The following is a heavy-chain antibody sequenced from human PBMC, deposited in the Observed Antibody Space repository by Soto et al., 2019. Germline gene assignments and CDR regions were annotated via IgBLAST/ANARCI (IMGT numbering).Heavy chain of an antibody. CDR1: GYTFTSYY. J-gene: IGHJ6*02. CDR3: ARGYDFWNGYSTSYYYYDMDV. Sequence: ASVKVSCKASGYTFTSYYMHWVRQAPGQGLEWMGIINPSGGSTSYAQKFQGRVTMTRDTSTSTVYMELSSLRSEDTAVYYCARGYDFWNGYSTSYYYYDMDVWGQGTTVTVSS. V-gene: IGHV1-46*01. D-gene: IGHD3-3*01. CDR2: INPSGGST.